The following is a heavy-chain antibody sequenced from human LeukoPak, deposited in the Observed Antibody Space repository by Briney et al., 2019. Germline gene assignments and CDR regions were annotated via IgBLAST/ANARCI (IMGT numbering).Heavy chain of an antibody. V-gene: IGHV1-8*01. D-gene: IGHD3-10*01. CDR1: DYTFSTYD. J-gene: IGHJ4*02. Sequence: ASVKVSCKASDYTFSTYDINWVRQATGQGLEWMGWMNPHSGKTGYAQKFQGRISMTRNTSITTVYMELSSLTSEDTAVYYCARGVQAYYYNSGGLDYWGQGTLVTVSS. CDR3: ARGVQAYYYNSGGLDY. CDR2: MNPHSGKT.